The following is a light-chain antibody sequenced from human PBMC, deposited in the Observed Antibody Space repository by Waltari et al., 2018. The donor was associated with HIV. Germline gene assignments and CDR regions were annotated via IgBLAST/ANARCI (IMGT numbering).Light chain of an antibody. CDR1: QIITNNF. CDR2: AAS. Sequence: EIVLTQSPGTLSLSPGERATLSCRASQIITNNFLAWYQHQSGQAPRLLISAASSRATGIPDRFSGSGSGTDFSLTISRLEPEDLSLYYCQQYSSSPLSFGGGTRVEIK. CDR3: QQYSSSPLS. V-gene: IGKV3-20*01. J-gene: IGKJ4*01.